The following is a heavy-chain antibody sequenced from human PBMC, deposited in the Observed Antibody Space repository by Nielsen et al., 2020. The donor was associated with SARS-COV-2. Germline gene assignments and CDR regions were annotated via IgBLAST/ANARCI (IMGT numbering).Heavy chain of an antibody. CDR3: AKYYYSGLDV. J-gene: IGHJ6*02. CDR2: IYHYGRT. V-gene: IGHV4-59*01. CDR1: GGSISHFY. Sequence: SETLSLTCTVSGGSISHFYWSWIRQPPGKGLEWIGYIYHYGRTDFNPSLESRATISVDTSKNRLSLKLSSVTAADTAVYYCAKYYYSGLDVWGQGTTITVSS.